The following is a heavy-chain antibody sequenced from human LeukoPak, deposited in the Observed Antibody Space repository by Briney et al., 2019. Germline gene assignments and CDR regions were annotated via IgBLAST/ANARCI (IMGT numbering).Heavy chain of an antibody. V-gene: IGHV3-21*01. D-gene: IGHD6-19*01. CDR2: ISSSSTYI. Sequence: GGSLRLSCAASGFTFSNYGMNWVRQAPGKGLEWVSSISSSSTYIYYADSVKGRFTISRDNAKNSLYLRMNSLRAEDTAVYYCAKSSGWNYYYYYMDVWGKGTTVIASS. CDR3: AKSSGWNYYYYYMDV. J-gene: IGHJ6*03. CDR1: GFTFSNYG.